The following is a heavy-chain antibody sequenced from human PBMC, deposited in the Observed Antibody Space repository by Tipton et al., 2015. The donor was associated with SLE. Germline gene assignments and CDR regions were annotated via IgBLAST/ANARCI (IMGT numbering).Heavy chain of an antibody. J-gene: IGHJ6*03. CDR1: GGLVQSYH. CDR2: IYSSGST. V-gene: IGHV4-59*02. Sequence: TLSLTCTVSGGLVQSYHWAWIRQPPGKGLEWIGHIYSSGSTNYNPSLKSRVTISVDTSNYHFSLNLRSVTAADTAVYYCARGTYYYESSGYNGYYHYYMDVWGRGTAVTVSS. D-gene: IGHD3-22*01. CDR3: ARGTYYYESSGYNGYYHYYMDV.